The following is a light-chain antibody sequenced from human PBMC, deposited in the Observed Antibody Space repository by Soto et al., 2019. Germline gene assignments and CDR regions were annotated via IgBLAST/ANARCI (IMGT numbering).Light chain of an antibody. CDR3: CSYAGSYTLV. J-gene: IGLJ1*01. CDR2: EVN. V-gene: IGLV2-8*01. CDR1: STDVGEYNY. Sequence: QSALTQPPSASGSPGQSVTIPCAGTSTDVGEYNYVSWYQQHPGKVPKLIIFEVNKRPSGVPDRFSGSKSGDTASLTVSGLQAEDEADYYCCSYAGSYTLVFGTGTKLTVL.